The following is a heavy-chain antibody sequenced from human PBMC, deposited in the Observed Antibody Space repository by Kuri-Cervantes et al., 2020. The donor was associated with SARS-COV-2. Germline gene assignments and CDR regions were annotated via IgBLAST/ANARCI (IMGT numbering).Heavy chain of an antibody. CDR3: AREKLRYFDWSKPPTPEYYFDY. CDR2: INTGNGDS. D-gene: IGHD3-9*01. CDR1: GYSFTAYA. V-gene: IGHV1-3*04. Sequence: ASVKVSCKASGYSFTAYAIHWVRQAPGQRLEWLGWINTGNGDSAYSQNFQGRVTFTTDTSANTAYMELSSLTSEDTAVYYCAREKLRYFDWSKPPTPEYYFDYWGQGTLVTVSS. J-gene: IGHJ4*02.